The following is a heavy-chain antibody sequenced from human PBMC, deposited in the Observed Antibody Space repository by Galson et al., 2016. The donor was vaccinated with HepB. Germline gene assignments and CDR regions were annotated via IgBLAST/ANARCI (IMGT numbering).Heavy chain of an antibody. Sequence: SLRLSCAASGFTFSSYAMTWVRQAPGKGLEWVSSISGSGGSTHYADSVKGRFTISRDNSKNTLYLQMNSLRAEEPAVCYCAKKGYVWGIGVVPVHYWGQGTLVTVSS. J-gene: IGHJ4*02. CDR2: ISGSGGST. CDR3: AKKGYVWGIGVVPVHY. CDR1: GFTFSSYA. D-gene: IGHD2-2*01. V-gene: IGHV3-23*01.